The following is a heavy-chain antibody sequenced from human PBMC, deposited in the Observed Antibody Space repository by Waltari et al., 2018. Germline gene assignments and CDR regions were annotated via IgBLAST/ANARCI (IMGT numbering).Heavy chain of an antibody. Sequence: EVQVVESGGGLVQPGGSLRLSCASSGFTCRHYAMRWVRQFPGRGVQGVSGIGDSCGKTYYTESVKGRFTISRDNSKNMVYLQMNSLRDEDTAIYYCAKDKRNSEFYYHGMDVWGRGTTVTVSS. V-gene: IGHV3-23*04. CDR2: IGDSCGKT. CDR3: AKDKRNSEFYYHGMDV. D-gene: IGHD3-10*01. J-gene: IGHJ6*02. CDR1: GFTCRHYA.